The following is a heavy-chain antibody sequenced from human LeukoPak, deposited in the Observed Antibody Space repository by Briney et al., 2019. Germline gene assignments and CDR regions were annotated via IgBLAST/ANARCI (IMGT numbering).Heavy chain of an antibody. CDR1: GYIFTGYY. Sequence: ASVKVSCKASGYIFTGYYVHWVRQAPGQGLEWMGWMNPNSGDTNYAQKFQGRVTMTRDTSITTAYVELSSLTSDDAAVYYCARGRYGLLRGYDYWGQGAMVSVSS. V-gene: IGHV1-2*02. J-gene: IGHJ4*02. CDR3: ARGRYGLLRGYDY. CDR2: MNPNSGDT. D-gene: IGHD3-22*01.